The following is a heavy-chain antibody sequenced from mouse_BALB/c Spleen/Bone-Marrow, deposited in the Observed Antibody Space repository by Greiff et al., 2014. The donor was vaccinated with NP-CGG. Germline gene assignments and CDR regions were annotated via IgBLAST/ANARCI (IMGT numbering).Heavy chain of an antibody. V-gene: IGHV14-3*02. CDR2: IDPANGNT. J-gene: IGHJ4*01. Sequence: VQLKESGAELVKPGASVKLSCTASGFNIKDTYIHWVKQRPEQGLEWIGRIDPANGNTKYDPKFQGKATITADTSSNTAYLQLSSLTAEDAAVYYSARRLRSAMDYWGQGTSVTVPS. D-gene: IGHD2-4*01. CDR1: GFNIKDTY. CDR3: ARRLRSAMDY.